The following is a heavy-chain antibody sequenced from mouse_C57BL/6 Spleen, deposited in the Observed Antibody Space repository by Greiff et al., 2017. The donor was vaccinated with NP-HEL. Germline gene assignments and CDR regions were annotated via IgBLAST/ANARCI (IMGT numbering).Heavy chain of an antibody. J-gene: IGHJ4*01. CDR2: ISSGGDYI. V-gene: IGHV5-9-1*02. D-gene: IGHD1-1*01. CDR3: TRGKLRYGAMDY. CDR1: GFTFSSYA. Sequence: EVQLVESGEGLVKPGGSLKLSCAASGFTFSSYAMSWVRQTPEKRLEWVAYISSGGDYIYYADTVKGRFTISRDNARNTLYLQMSSLKSEDTAMYYCTRGKLRYGAMDYWGQGTSVTVSS.